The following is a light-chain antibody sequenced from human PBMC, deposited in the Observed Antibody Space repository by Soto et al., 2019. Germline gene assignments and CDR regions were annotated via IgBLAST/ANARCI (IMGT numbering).Light chain of an antibody. V-gene: IGKV3D-11*03. CDR1: QYINTR. CDR3: QQRSNWPPGVT. J-gene: IGKJ5*01. CDR2: QTS. Sequence: EIVLTQSPATLSSFPCDRVTLSCRASQYINTRLAWYQHRPGQAPRLLIYQTSIRAAGIPARFSASGSGTDFTLTISRLGPEDIAVYYCQQRSNWPPGVTFGQGTRLEIK.